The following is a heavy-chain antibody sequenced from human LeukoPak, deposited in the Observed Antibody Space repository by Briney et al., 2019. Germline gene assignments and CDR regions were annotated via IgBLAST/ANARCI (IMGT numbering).Heavy chain of an antibody. CDR2: IIPIFGTA. CDR3: ARTGSSWYGLNWFDP. J-gene: IGHJ5*02. V-gene: IGHV1-69*13. CDR1: GGTFSSYA. Sequence: SVKVSCKASGGTFSSYAISWVRQAPGQGLEWMGGIIPIFGTANYAQKFQGRVTITADESTSTAYMELSSLRSEDTAVYYCARTGSSWYGLNWFDPWGQGTLVTVSS. D-gene: IGHD6-13*01.